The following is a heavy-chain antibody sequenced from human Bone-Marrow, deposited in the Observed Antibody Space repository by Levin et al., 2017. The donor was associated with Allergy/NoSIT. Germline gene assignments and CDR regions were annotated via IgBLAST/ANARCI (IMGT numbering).Heavy chain of an antibody. J-gene: IGHJ4*02. D-gene: IGHD1/OR15-1a*01. V-gene: IGHV3-33*01. CDR1: GITFRSYG. Sequence: GGSLRLSCATSGITFRSYGMHWLRQAPGKGLEWVALIWYDGSNEYYADSVKGRFTISRDNSKNTLYLQMNSLRAEDTAVYYCARNNGGHGWFDYWGQGTLVSVSS. CDR3: ARNNGGHGWFDY. CDR2: IWYDGSNE.